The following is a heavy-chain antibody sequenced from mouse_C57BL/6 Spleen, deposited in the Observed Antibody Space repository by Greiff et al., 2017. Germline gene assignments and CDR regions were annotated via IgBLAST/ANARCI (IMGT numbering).Heavy chain of an antibody. CDR2: ISSGGSYT. CDR3: ARPGGYAMDY. CDR1: GFTFSSYG. V-gene: IGHV5-6*01. J-gene: IGHJ4*01. Sequence: VQLVESGGDLVKPGGSLKLSCAASGFTFSSYGMSWVRQTPDKRLEWVATISSGGSYTYYPDSVKGRFTISRDNAKNTLYLQMSSLKSEDTAMYYCARPGGYAMDYWGQGTSVTVSS.